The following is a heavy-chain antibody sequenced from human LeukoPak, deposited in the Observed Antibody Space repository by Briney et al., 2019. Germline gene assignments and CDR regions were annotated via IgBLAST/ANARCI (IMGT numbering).Heavy chain of an antibody. CDR1: GGSLSGAY. J-gene: IGHJ4*02. D-gene: IGHD2/OR15-2a*01. Sequence: SETLSLTCAVSGGSLSGAYCTWIRQSPGKGLEWIGELNHSGRTHYNPSLEGRVTISLDKYRNQLSLMLTSVTAGDTAVYYCARDPCSTINCPLRFWGQGTLVTVSP. CDR3: ARDPCSTINCPLRF. V-gene: IGHV4-34*01. CDR2: LNHSGRT.